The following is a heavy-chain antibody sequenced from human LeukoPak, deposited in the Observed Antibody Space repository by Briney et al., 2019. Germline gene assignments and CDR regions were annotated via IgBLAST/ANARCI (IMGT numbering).Heavy chain of an antibody. CDR2: IYPGDSET. CDR3: ARLYYYGSGTQGPGYY. J-gene: IGHJ4*02. Sequence: GESLKISCMGSGYTFTNSWIVWVRQMPGKGLEWMGIIYPGDSETRYNPSFQGQVTLSADKSISTAYLQWSSLRASDTAMYYCARLYYYGSGTQGPGYYWGQGTLVTVSS. V-gene: IGHV5-51*01. D-gene: IGHD3-10*01. CDR1: GYTFTNSW.